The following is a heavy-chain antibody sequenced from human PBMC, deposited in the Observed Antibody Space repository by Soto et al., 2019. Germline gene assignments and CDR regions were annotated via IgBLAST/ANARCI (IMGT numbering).Heavy chain of an antibody. V-gene: IGHV1-3*01. CDR1: GYTFTSYA. D-gene: IGHD6-19*01. Sequence: ASVKVSCKASGYTFTSYAMHWVRQAPGQRLEWMGWINAGNGNTKYSQKFQGRVTITRDTSASTAYMELSSLRSEDTAVYYCARANGAPEGQQWLPLDYWDQGTLVTVSS. J-gene: IGHJ4*02. CDR3: ARANGAPEGQQWLPLDY. CDR2: INAGNGNT.